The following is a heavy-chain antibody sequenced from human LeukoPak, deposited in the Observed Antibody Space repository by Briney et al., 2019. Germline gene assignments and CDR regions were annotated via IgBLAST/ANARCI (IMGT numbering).Heavy chain of an antibody. CDR3: ARDNDYRDFDY. Sequence: ASVKVSCKASGYTFTDYYMHGVRQAPGQGLEWMGWINPNSGGTNYAQKFQGRVTMTRDTSISTAYMELSRLRSDDTAVYFCARDNDYRDFDYWGQGTLVTVSS. CDR1: GYTFTDYY. D-gene: IGHD4-11*01. V-gene: IGHV1-2*02. J-gene: IGHJ4*02. CDR2: INPNSGGT.